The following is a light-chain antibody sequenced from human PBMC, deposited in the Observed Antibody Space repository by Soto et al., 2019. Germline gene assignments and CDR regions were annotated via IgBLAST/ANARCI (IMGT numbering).Light chain of an antibody. CDR2: GAS. V-gene: IGKV3-20*01. J-gene: IGKJ5*01. CDR1: QSVSSSY. Sequence: EIVLTQSPGTLSLSPGKRATLPCRASQSVSSSYLAWYQQKPGQAPRLLIYGASSRATGIPDRFSGSGSGTDFTLTISRLEPEDFAVYYCQQYGSSPLVTFGQGTRLEIK. CDR3: QQYGSSPLVT.